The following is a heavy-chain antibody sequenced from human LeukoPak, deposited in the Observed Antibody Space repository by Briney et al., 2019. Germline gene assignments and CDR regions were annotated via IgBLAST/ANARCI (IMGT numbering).Heavy chain of an antibody. D-gene: IGHD3-9*01. CDR2: IIPIFGTA. V-gene: IGHV1-69*13. CDR3: AKDSLYDILTGYYKG. CDR1: GGTFSSYA. Sequence: SVKVSCKASGGTFSSYAISWVRQAPGQGLEWMGGIIPIFGTANYAQKFQGRVTITADESTSTAYMELSSLRSEDTAVYYCAKDSLYDILTGYYKGWGQGTLVTVSS. J-gene: IGHJ4*02.